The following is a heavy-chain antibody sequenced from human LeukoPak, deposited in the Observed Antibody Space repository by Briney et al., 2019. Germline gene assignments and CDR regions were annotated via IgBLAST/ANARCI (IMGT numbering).Heavy chain of an antibody. D-gene: IGHD3-22*01. Sequence: SETLSLTCTVSGGSISSYYWSWIRQPAGKGLEWIGHIYTSGSTNYNPSLKSRVTMSVDTSKNQFSLKLSSVTAADTAVYYCARGMYYYDSSGYGRSFDIWGQGTMVTVSS. CDR3: ARGMYYYDSSGYGRSFDI. CDR1: GGSISSYY. V-gene: IGHV4-4*07. J-gene: IGHJ3*02. CDR2: IYTSGST.